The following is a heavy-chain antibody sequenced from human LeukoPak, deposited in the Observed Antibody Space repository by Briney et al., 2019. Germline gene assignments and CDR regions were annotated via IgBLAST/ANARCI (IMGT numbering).Heavy chain of an antibody. D-gene: IGHD2-21*02. CDR1: GFPFSDYY. V-gene: IGHV3-11*01. CDR2: ISSSGTTI. CDR3: AKDLGVTTFDC. Sequence: GGSLRLSCAASGFPFSDYYMNWIRQAPGKGLEWVSYISSSGTTIYYADSVKGRFTISRDNTKNSLYLQMNSLRAEDTAVYYCAKDLGVTTFDCWGQGTLVTVSA. J-gene: IGHJ4*02.